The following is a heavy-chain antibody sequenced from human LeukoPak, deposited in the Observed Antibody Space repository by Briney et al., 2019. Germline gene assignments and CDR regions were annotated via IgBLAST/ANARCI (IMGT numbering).Heavy chain of an antibody. CDR2: ISYDGSNK. D-gene: IGHD1-26*01. Sequence: GGSLRLSCAASGFTFSSYAMHWVRQAPGKGLEWVAVISYDGSNKYYADSVKGRFTISRDNSKNTLYLQVNSLRAEDTAVYYCAREALSGSYLPALFDYWGQGTLVTVSS. V-gene: IGHV3-30-3*01. CDR1: GFTFSSYA. CDR3: AREALSGSYLPALFDY. J-gene: IGHJ4*02.